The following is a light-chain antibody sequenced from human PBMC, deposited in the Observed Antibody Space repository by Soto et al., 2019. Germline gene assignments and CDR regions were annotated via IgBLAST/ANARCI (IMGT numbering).Light chain of an antibody. CDR3: QQYDSSRT. J-gene: IGKJ1*01. CDR1: QSVSSTF. Sequence: EIVLTQSPGTLSLSPGERATLSCRASQSVSSTFLAWSQQKPGQAPRVLIYGSSARAAGIPDRFSGSGSGTDFTLTISRLEPEDFAVYYCQQYDSSRTFGQGTKVEMK. CDR2: GSS. V-gene: IGKV3-20*01.